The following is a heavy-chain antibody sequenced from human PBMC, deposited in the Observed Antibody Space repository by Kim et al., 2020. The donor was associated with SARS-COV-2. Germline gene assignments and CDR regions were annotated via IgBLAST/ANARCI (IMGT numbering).Heavy chain of an antibody. Sequence: GGSLRLSCAASGFTFNQYAMTWVRQAPGKGLDWVSTINGNGDKTSYADSVSGRFTISRDNSQNTVHLQMSGLSAEDTAVYYCAKAAGTSASTRYLDSWGQGTLVTVSS. J-gene: IGHJ4*02. V-gene: IGHV3-23*01. CDR1: GFTFNQYA. CDR2: INGNGDKT. CDR3: AKAAGTSASTRYLDS. D-gene: IGHD2-2*01.